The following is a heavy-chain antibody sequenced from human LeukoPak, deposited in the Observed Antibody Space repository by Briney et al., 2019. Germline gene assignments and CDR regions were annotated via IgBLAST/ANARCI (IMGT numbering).Heavy chain of an antibody. CDR2: VHHSGST. D-gene: IGHD6-19*01. CDR3: ARLPVAVPGTYSDY. V-gene: IGHV4-34*01. CDR1: GGSFSDYY. Sequence: SETLSLTCAVYGGSFSDYYWSGIRQPPGKGLEWIGEVHHSGSTKYKPSLKSRVTISVDTSKNQFSLKLSSVTAADTAVYYCARLPVAVPGTYSDYWGQGTLVTVSS. J-gene: IGHJ4*02.